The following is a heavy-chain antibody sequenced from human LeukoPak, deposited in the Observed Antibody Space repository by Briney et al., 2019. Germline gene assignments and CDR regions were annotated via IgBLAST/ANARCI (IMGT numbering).Heavy chain of an antibody. CDR2: IIPIFGTA. CDR3: ARDLSLGDGYNTFGY. D-gene: IGHD5-24*01. Sequence: ASVKVSCKASGGTFSSYAISWVRQAPGQGLEWMGRIIPIFGTANYAQKFQGRVTITTDESTSTAYMELSSLRSKDTAVYYCARDLSLGDGYNTFGYWGQGTVVTVSS. J-gene: IGHJ4*02. V-gene: IGHV1-69*05. CDR1: GGTFSSYA.